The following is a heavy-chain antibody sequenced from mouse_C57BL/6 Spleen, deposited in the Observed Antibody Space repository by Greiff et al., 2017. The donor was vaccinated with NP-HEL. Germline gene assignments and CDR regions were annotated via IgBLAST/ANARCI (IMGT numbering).Heavy chain of an antibody. CDR1: GYTFTSYW. V-gene: IGHV1-59*01. Sequence: QVQLQQPGAELVRPGTSVKLSCKASGYTFTSYWMHWVKQRPGQGLEWIGVIDPSDSYTNYNQKFKGKATLTVDTSCSTAYMQLSGVTSEDSAVYYCERWGPHKGGYWGQGTTLTVSS. CDR2: IDPSDSYT. J-gene: IGHJ2*01. CDR3: ERWGPHKGGY.